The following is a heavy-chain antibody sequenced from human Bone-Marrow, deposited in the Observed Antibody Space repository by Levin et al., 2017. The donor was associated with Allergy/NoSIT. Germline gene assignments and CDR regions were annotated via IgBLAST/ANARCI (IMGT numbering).Heavy chain of an antibody. Sequence: PGGSLRLSCAASGFTFSSYAMSWVRQAPGKGLEWVSAISGSGGSTYYADSVKGRFTISRDNSKNTLYLQMNSLRAEDTAVYYCAKDLPPLLYYYDSSGKDAFDIWGQGTMVTVSS. J-gene: IGHJ3*02. CDR2: ISGSGGST. V-gene: IGHV3-23*01. D-gene: IGHD3-22*01. CDR3: AKDLPPLLYYYDSSGKDAFDI. CDR1: GFTFSSYA.